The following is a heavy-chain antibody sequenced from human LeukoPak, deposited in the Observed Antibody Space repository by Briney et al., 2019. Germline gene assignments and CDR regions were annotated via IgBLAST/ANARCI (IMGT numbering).Heavy chain of an antibody. Sequence: GGSLRLSCAAAGFTFSNYWMHWVRHAPGKGLVWVSRTKSDGRTNYADSVKGRFTISRDNAKNTVSLQMNSLRAEDTGVYYCARAPSEIGGYYPEYFRHWGQGTLVTVSS. CDR2: TKSDGRT. V-gene: IGHV3-74*01. CDR1: GFTFSNYW. CDR3: ARAPSEIGGYYPEYFRH. J-gene: IGHJ1*01. D-gene: IGHD3-22*01.